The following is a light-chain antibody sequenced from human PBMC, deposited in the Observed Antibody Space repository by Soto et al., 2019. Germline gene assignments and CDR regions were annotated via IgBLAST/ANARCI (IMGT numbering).Light chain of an antibody. CDR3: QEYKTYSQT. CDR2: KAS. CDR1: QSISSY. V-gene: IGKV1-5*03. J-gene: IGKJ1*01. Sequence: DIQMTQSPSTLSASVGDRVTITCRASQSISSYLAWYQQKPGKAPKVLIYKASNLESGVPSRFSGSGSGTASSLTISSLQPDDFATYYCQEYKTYSQTFGQGTKVEIK.